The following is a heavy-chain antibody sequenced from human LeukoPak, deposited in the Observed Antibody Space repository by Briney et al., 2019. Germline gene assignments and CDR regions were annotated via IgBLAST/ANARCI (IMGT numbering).Heavy chain of an antibody. J-gene: IGHJ4*02. CDR1: GGTFSRYA. CDR3: ARVYLKRDYYDSSAYFSFDY. D-gene: IGHD3-22*01. Sequence: SVKVSCKASGGTFSRYAISWVRQAPVQGLEWMGGIFPIFGTANYAQKFQGRITITADDSTSTAYMELSSLRSEDTAVYYCARVYLKRDYYDSSAYFSFDYWGQGTQVTVSS. V-gene: IGHV1-69*13. CDR2: IFPIFGTA.